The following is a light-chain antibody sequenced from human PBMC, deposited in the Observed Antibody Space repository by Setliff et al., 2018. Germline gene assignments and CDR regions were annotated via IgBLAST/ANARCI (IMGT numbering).Light chain of an antibody. V-gene: IGLV2-14*01. CDR1: SSDVGYYNY. Sequence: LTQPRSVSGSPGQSVTISCTGTSSDVGYYNYVSWYQQHPGKAPKLMIYEVSNRPSGVSNRFSGSKSGNTASLTISGLQAEDEADYYCSSYTSSSTRVFGTGTKVTV. J-gene: IGLJ1*01. CDR3: SSYTSSSTRV. CDR2: EVS.